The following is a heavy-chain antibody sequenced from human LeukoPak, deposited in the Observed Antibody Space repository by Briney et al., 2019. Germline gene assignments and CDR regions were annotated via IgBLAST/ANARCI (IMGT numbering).Heavy chain of an antibody. CDR1: GYTFTTYN. V-gene: IGHV1-18*01. Sequence: ASVKVSCKASGYTFTTYNINWVRQAPGQGLEWMGWISGYNGNTNYAQKLQGRVTMTTDTSTSTAYMELRSLRSDDTAVYYCARDNIAAASYWGQGTLVTVSS. CDR2: ISGYNGNT. D-gene: IGHD6-13*01. CDR3: ARDNIAAASY. J-gene: IGHJ4*02.